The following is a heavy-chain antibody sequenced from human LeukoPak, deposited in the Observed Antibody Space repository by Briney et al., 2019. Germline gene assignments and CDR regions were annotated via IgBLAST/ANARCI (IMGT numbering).Heavy chain of an antibody. CDR3: ARVTGYYGVGSYYFDS. CDR1: GGSINSGDYH. Sequence: PSETLSLTCAVSGGSINSGDYHWGWIRQHPGKGLGWIGYIYSSGGTYYNPSLKSRVAIFVDTSKKRFSLKLNSVTAADAAVYYCARVTGYYGVGSYYFDSWGQGILVSVSS. CDR2: IYSSGGT. D-gene: IGHD3-10*01. J-gene: IGHJ4*02. V-gene: IGHV4-30-4*08.